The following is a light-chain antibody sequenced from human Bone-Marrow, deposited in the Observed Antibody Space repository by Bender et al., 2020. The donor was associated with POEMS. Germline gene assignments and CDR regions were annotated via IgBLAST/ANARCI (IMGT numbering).Light chain of an antibody. V-gene: IGLV1-44*01. CDR3: QSYDRSNHWV. Sequence: QSVLTQPPSASGTPGQSVIISCSGTDSNFGGNNVNWYQHLPGTAPRLVVYSNYQRPSGIPERFSGSNSGNSASLAISDIQSEDEGDYYCQSYDRSNHWVFGGGTKLTVL. J-gene: IGLJ3*02. CDR2: SNY. CDR1: DSNFGGNN.